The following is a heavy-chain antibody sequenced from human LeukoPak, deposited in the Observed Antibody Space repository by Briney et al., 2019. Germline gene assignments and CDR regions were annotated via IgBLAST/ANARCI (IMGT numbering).Heavy chain of an antibody. D-gene: IGHD5-24*01. J-gene: IGHJ4*02. V-gene: IGHV1-18*01. CDR3: ARSPFPWLPLYCDY. CDR2: ISVYNGNT. CDR1: GYTFTSYG. Sequence: ASVKVSCKASGYTFTSYGISWVRQAPGQGLEWMGWISVYNGNTNYAQKLQGRVTMTTDTSTSTAYMELRSLRSDDTAVYYCARSPFPWLPLYCDYWGQGTLVTVSS.